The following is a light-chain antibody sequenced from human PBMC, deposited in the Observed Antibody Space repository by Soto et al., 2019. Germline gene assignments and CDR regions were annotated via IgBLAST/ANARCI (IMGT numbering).Light chain of an antibody. CDR2: DAS. Sequence: IVMSQSPATPAVSPGERATLSCRASQSVSSNLAWYQQKPDQAPRLLIYDASTRATGIPARFSGSGSGTEFTLTISSLQSEDFAVYYCQQYNNWPPTFGGGTKVDIK. V-gene: IGKV3-15*01. CDR3: QQYNNWPPT. J-gene: IGKJ4*01. CDR1: QSVSSN.